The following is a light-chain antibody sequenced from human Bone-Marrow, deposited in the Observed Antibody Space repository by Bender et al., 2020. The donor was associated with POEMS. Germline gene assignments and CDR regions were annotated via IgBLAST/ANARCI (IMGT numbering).Light chain of an antibody. J-gene: IGLJ2*01. V-gene: IGLV3-1*01. CDR2: QDT. Sequence: SYELTQPPSVSVSPGQTASITCSGDKLGDKYACWYQQKPGQSPVLVISQDTKRPSGIPERFSGSSSGNTATLTISGTQTMDEADYYCQAWDSNTHVVFGGGTKLTVL. CDR3: QAWDSNTHVV. CDR1: KLGDKY.